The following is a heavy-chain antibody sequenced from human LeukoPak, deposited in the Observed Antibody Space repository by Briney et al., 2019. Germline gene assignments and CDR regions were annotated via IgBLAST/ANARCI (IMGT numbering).Heavy chain of an antibody. J-gene: IGHJ6*03. D-gene: IGHD6-19*01. CDR2: ISSSGSTI. CDR1: GFTFSSYE. V-gene: IGHV3-48*03. CDR3: ARGMYSSGWYVGYYYYYMDV. Sequence: GGSLRLSCAASGFTFSSYEMNWVRQAPGKGLEWVSYISSSGSTIYYADSVKGRFTISRDNAKNSLYLQMNSLRAEDTAVYYCARGMYSSGWYVGYYYYYMDVWGKGTTVTISS.